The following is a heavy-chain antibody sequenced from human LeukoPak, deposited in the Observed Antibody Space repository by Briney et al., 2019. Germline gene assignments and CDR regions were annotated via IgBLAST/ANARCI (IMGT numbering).Heavy chain of an antibody. V-gene: IGHV3-23*01. CDR3: AKAENWRGYFDWLLFFDY. D-gene: IGHD3-9*01. CDR1: GFTFDDYG. Sequence: GGSLRLSCAASGFTFDDYGMSWVRQAPGKGLEGVSAISGSGGTTYYADSVKGRFTISRDNSKNTLYLVMNSLRAEDTAVYYCAKAENWRGYFDWLLFFDYWGQGTLVTVSS. CDR2: ISGSGGTT. J-gene: IGHJ4*02.